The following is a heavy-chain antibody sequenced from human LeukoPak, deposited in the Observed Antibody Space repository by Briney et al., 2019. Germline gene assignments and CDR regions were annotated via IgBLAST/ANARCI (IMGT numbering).Heavy chain of an antibody. J-gene: IGHJ6*02. CDR3: ARGRTTETTFYYYYGMDV. Sequence: PSETLSLTCAVSGGSFSGYYWSWIRQPPGKGLEWIGEINHSGSTNYNPSLKSRVTISVDTSKNQFPLKLSSVTAADTAAYYCARGRTTETTFYYYYGMDVWGQGTTVTVSS. V-gene: IGHV4-34*01. CDR2: INHSGST. D-gene: IGHD4-11*01. CDR1: GGSFSGYY.